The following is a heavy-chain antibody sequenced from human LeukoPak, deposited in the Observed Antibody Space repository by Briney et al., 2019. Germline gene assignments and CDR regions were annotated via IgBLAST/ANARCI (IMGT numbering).Heavy chain of an antibody. D-gene: IGHD3-10*01. Sequence: GGSLRLSCAASGFTFSSYWMSWVRQAPGKGLEWVANIKQDGSEKYYVDSVKGRFTISRDNAKNSLYLQMNSLRAEDTALYYCAKMGSYGSGSYDDYWGQGTLVTVSS. J-gene: IGHJ4*02. CDR1: GFTFSSYW. CDR3: AKMGSYGSGSYDDY. V-gene: IGHV3-7*03. CDR2: IKQDGSEK.